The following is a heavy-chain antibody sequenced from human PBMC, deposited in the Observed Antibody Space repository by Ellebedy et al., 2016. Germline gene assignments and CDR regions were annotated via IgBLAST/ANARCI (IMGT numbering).Heavy chain of an antibody. CDR1: GGTFSSYA. CDR3: AREGDTEIAWFDP. J-gene: IGHJ5*02. V-gene: IGHV1-69*04. CDR2: IIPILGIA. D-gene: IGHD5-18*01. Sequence: ASVKVSCKASGGTFSSYAISWVRQAPGQGLEWMGRIIPILGIANYAQKLQGRVTMTTDTSTSTAYMELRSLRSDDTAVYYCAREGDTEIAWFDPWGQGTLVTVSS.